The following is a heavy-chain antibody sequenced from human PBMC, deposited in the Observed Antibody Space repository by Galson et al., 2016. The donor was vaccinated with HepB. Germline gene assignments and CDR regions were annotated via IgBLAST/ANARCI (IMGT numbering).Heavy chain of an antibody. CDR2: IKEDGSEK. CDR1: AFTFNSYW. Sequence: SLRLSCAASAFTFNSYWMSWVRQAPGKGLEWVAYIKEDGSEKYHVDSVKGLFTISRDNAKNSVYLQMNSLRGDDTAVYYCMSYRDAWYSGFWGQGTLVTVAS. J-gene: IGHJ4*02. CDR3: MSYRDAWYSGF. D-gene: IGHD3-16*01. V-gene: IGHV3-7*03.